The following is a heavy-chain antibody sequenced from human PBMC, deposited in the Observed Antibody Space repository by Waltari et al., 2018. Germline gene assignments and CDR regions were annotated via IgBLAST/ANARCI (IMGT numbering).Heavy chain of an antibody. J-gene: IGHJ4*02. CDR1: GGSSNSDAYY. CDR2: FYNGNT. V-gene: IGHV4-39*01. Sequence: QLQLQESGPGLVKPSETLSLTCTVPGGSSNSDAYYWGWIRQPPGKGLEWIGSFYNGNTYYNPSLKSRVTISVDTSKNQVPLKLRSVTAADTAVYYCARHASKRLLWGQGTLVTVSA. D-gene: IGHD5-18*01. CDR3: ARHASKRLL.